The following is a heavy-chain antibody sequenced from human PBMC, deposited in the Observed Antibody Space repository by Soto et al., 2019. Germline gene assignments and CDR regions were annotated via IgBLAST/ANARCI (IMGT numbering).Heavy chain of an antibody. CDR3: ARDSLTGRYGMDV. Sequence: SETLSLTCTVSGGSISGYYWSWVRQPPGKGLERIGYIYYSGSTNYNPPLRSRVTMSLDTSENRFSLKLSSVTAADTAVYYCARDSLTGRYGMDVWGQGTTVTVSS. CDR1: GGSISGYY. D-gene: IGHD3-9*01. J-gene: IGHJ6*02. CDR2: IYYSGST. V-gene: IGHV4-59*01.